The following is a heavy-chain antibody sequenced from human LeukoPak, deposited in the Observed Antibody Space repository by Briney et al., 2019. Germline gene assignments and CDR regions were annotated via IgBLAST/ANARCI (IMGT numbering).Heavy chain of an antibody. V-gene: IGHV1-69*04. CDR1: GGTFNTYV. CDR2: IIPILGMA. D-gene: IGHD3-10*01. CDR3: ARDQGSFPAALYFFDY. Sequence: SVKVSCKASGGTFNTYVISWVRQAPGQGLEWMGRIIPILGMANYAQKFRGRVTITADKSTNTTYMELNSLRFEDTAVYYCARDQGSFPAALYFFDYWGQGTLVTVSS. J-gene: IGHJ4*02.